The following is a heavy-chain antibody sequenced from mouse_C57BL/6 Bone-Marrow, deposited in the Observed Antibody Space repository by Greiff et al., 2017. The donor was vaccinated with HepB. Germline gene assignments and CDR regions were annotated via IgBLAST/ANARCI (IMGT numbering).Heavy chain of an antibody. J-gene: IGHJ2*01. CDR2: IDPENGDT. V-gene: IGHV14-4*01. CDR3: TTEVRRSDY. Sequence: EVQLQQSGAELVRPGASVKLSCTASGFNIKDDYMHWVKQRPEQGLEWIGWIDPENGDTEYASKFQGKATITADTSSNTAYLQLSSLTSEDTAVYYCTTEVRRSDYWGQGTTLTVSS. D-gene: IGHD2-14*01. CDR1: GFNIKDDY.